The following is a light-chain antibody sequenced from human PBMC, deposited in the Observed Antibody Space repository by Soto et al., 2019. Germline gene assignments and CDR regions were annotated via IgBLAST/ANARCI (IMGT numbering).Light chain of an antibody. CDR2: RAS. J-gene: IGKJ1*01. Sequence: ENVMTQSPATLSVSPGERATLTCRASQSVSISLAWYQQKPGQAPRLLIYRASPRATGIPSRFSGSGSGTEFTLTISSLQSEDFAVYYCQQYNNCPRTFGKGTQVAV. CDR3: QQYNNCPRT. CDR1: QSVSIS. V-gene: IGKV3-15*01.